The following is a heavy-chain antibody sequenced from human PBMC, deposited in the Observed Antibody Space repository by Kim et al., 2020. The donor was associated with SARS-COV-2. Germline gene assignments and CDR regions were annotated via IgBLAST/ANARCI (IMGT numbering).Heavy chain of an antibody. Sequence: TIDYADSGKGRFTISRDNAKNSLYLPMNSLRDEDTAVYYCARSSRFDPWGQGTLVTVSS. CDR2: TI. CDR3: ARSSRFDP. V-gene: IGHV3-48*02. J-gene: IGHJ5*02.